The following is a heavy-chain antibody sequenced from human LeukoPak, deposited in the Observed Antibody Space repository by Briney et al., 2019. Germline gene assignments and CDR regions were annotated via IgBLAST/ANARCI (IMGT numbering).Heavy chain of an antibody. CDR3: ARGSGALWWLHDYYGMDV. J-gene: IGHJ6*02. CDR1: GYTFTSYD. Sequence: ASVKVSCKASGYTFTSYDINWVRQATGQGLEWMGWMNPNSGNTGYAQKFQGRVTMTRNTSISTAYMELSSLRSEDTAVYYCARGSGALWWLHDYYGMDVWGQGTTVTVSS. V-gene: IGHV1-8*01. D-gene: IGHD5-12*01. CDR2: MNPNSGNT.